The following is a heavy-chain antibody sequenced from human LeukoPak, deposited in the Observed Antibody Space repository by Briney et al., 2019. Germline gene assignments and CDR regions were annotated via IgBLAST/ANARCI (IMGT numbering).Heavy chain of an antibody. CDR1: GFTFNSYA. Sequence: SGGSLRLSCAASGFTFNSYAMHWVRQAPGKGLEWVAVISYDGSNKYYADSVKGRFTISRDNSKNTLYLQMNSLRAEDTAVYYCARDPGGFDIWGQGTMVTVSS. V-gene: IGHV3-30-3*01. CDR3: ARDPGGFDI. J-gene: IGHJ3*02. CDR2: ISYDGSNK. D-gene: IGHD1-26*01.